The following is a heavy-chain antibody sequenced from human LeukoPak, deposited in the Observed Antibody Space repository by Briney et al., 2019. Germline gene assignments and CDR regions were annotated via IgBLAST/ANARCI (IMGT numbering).Heavy chain of an antibody. CDR3: ARTPGEXSXGPHY. V-gene: IGHV4-39*07. CDR2: IYYSGST. CDR1: GGSIISSSYY. J-gene: IGHJ4*02. D-gene: IGHD3-10*01. Sequence: SETLSLTCNVSGGSIISSSYYWGWIRQPPGKGLEWIGXIYYSGSTNYNPSLKSRVTISVDTSKNQFSLKLSSVTAADTAVYYCARTPGEXSXGPHYWGQGTLVTVSS.